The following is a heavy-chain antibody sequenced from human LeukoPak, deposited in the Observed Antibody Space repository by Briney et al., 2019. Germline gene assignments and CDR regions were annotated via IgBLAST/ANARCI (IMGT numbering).Heavy chain of an antibody. CDR2: VFSRGTT. D-gene: IGHD3-3*01. J-gene: IGHJ6*03. Sequence: SETLSLTCTVSGGSIKSFYWSWIRQPAGKGLEWVGRVFSRGTTNYNPSLKSRVTVSLDTSKNQFSLKLSSVTAADTAVYYCASSVRGRRYDFWSGYPPNLYYYYYMNVWGKGTTVTVSS. CDR1: GGSIKSFY. CDR3: ASSVRGRRYDFWSGYPPNLYYYYYMNV. V-gene: IGHV4-4*07.